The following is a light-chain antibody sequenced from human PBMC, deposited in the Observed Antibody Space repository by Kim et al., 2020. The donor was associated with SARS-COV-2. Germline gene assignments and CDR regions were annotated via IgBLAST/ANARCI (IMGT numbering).Light chain of an antibody. CDR2: DVS. J-gene: IGLJ2*01. Sequence: QSALTQPRSVSGSPGQSVTISCTATSSDVGHVSWYQNHPGKAPKVMIYDVSKRPSGVPDRFSGSKSGNTAALTISGLQAEDEAHYYCCSNAGNYVVFGGGTKLTVL. CDR1: SSDVGH. CDR3: CSNAGNYVV. V-gene: IGLV2-11*01.